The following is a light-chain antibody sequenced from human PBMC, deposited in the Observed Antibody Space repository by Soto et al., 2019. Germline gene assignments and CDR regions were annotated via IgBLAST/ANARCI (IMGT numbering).Light chain of an antibody. V-gene: IGKV3-11*01. Sequence: VLTQSPATLSLSPGERATLSCRASLNVNSYLAWYQQKPGQAPRLLIYDTSNRATGIPARFSGSGSGTDFTLTISGLEPADLGVYYCQQRHNWPITFGQGTRLEIK. CDR2: DTS. CDR3: QQRHNWPIT. J-gene: IGKJ5*01. CDR1: LNVNSY.